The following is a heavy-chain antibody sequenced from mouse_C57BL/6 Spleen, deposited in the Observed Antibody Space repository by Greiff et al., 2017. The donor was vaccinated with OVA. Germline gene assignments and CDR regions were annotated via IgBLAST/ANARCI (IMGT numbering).Heavy chain of an antibody. CDR3: TRWYYGSSHYFDY. D-gene: IGHD1-1*01. CDR1: GYTFTDYE. CDR2: IDPETGGT. Sequence: VQLQQSGAELVRPGASVTLSCKASGYTFTDYEMHWVKQTPVHGLEWIGAIDPETGGTAYNQKFKGKAILTADKSSSTAYMELRILTSEDSAVYYCTRWYYGSSHYFDYWGQGTTLTVSS. V-gene: IGHV1-15*01. J-gene: IGHJ2*01.